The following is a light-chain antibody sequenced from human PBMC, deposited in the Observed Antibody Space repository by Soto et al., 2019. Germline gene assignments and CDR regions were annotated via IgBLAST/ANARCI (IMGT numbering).Light chain of an antibody. CDR1: SSDVGGYNY. Sequence: QSALTQPASVSGSPGQSITISCTGTSSDVGGYNYVSWYQQHPGKAPKLMIYDVSNRPSGVSNRFSGSKSGNTASLTSSGLQAEAEADYYGSSYTSSSTLVVFGGGTKLTVL. J-gene: IGLJ2*01. CDR2: DVS. V-gene: IGLV2-14*01. CDR3: SSYTSSSTLVV.